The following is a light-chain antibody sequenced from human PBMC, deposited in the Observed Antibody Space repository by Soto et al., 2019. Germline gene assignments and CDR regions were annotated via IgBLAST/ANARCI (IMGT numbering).Light chain of an antibody. CDR2: GAS. V-gene: IGKV1-33*01. CDR3: QQYANLPLT. J-gene: IGKJ4*01. Sequence: DIQMAQSPSSLSASVGDTVTIACQASQDITNDLNWYQQKPGKAPNLLIYGASNLETGVPSRFTGSGSGTDFTFTINSLQPEDIATYYCQQYANLPLTCGGGTKVDIK. CDR1: QDITND.